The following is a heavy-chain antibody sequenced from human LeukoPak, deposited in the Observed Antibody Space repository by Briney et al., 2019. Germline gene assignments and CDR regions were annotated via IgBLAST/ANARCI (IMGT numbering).Heavy chain of an antibody. D-gene: IGHD6-19*01. CDR3: ARAVAVAGYDY. CDR2: ISSSSSYT. CDR1: GFTFSSYS. J-gene: IGHJ4*02. V-gene: IGHV3-21*01. Sequence: GGSLRLSCAASGFTFSSYSMNWVRQAPGKGLEWVSSISSSSSYTYYPDSLKGRFTIFKDNAKNSLYLQMNSLRAEDTAVYYCARAVAVAGYDYWGQGTLVTVSS.